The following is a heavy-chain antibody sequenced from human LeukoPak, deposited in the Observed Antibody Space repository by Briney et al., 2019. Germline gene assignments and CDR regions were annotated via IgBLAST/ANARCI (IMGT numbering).Heavy chain of an antibody. CDR2: ISTTSTYI. J-gene: IGHJ4*02. V-gene: IGHV3-21*06. CDR3: ARAGTCSSTSCDGGIEY. Sequence: PGGSLRLSCAASGFAFSSYNMKWVRQAPGKGREWVSFISTTSTYIYYADSVKGRFTVSRDNSKNLLYLQMDSLRVEDTAVYYCARAGTCSSTSCDGGIEYWGQGTLVTVSS. CDR1: GFAFSSYN. D-gene: IGHD2-2*01.